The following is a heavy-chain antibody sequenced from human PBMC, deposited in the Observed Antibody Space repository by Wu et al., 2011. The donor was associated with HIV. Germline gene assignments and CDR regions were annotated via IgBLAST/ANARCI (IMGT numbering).Heavy chain of an antibody. CDR3: ARVGISSSDYYYMDV. CDR1: GGTFSSYA. V-gene: IGHV1-69*15. J-gene: IGHJ6*03. Sequence: QVQLVQSGAEVKKPGSSVTVSCKASGGTFSSYAISWVRQAPGQGLEWMGMIIPIFGTAKYAQKFQGRVTITADDSTSTAYMELSSLRSEDTAVYYCARVGISSSDYYYMDVRGKGTTVTVAS. CDR2: IIPIFGTA. D-gene: IGHD1-14*01.